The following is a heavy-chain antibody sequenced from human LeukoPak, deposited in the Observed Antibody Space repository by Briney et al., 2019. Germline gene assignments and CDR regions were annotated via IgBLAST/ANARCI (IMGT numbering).Heavy chain of an antibody. D-gene: IGHD6-13*01. J-gene: IGHJ4*02. CDR1: GFTFSSYG. CDR2: IWYDGSNK. CDR3: ARNPQQLVGLDY. Sequence: PGRSLRLSCAASGFTFSSYGMHWVRQAPGKGLEWVAVIWYDGSNKYYADSVKGRFTISRDNSKNTLYLQMNSLRAEDTAVYYCARNPQQLVGLDYWGQGTLVTVSS. V-gene: IGHV3-33*01.